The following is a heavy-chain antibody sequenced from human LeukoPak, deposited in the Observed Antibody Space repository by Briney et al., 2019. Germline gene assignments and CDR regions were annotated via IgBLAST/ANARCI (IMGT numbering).Heavy chain of an antibody. V-gene: IGHV4-34*01. J-gene: IGHJ4*02. CDR3: ARVRYYGSGSLNFDY. D-gene: IGHD3-10*01. CDR2: INHSGST. CDR1: GGSFSGYY. Sequence: SETLSLTCAVYGGSFSGYYWSWIRQPPGKGLEWIGEINHSGSTYYNPSLKSRVTISVDRSKNQFSLKLSSVTAADTAVYYCARVRYYGSGSLNFDYWGQGTLATVSS.